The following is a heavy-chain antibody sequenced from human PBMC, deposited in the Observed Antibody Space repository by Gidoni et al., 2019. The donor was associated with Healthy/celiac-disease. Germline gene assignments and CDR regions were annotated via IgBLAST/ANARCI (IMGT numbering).Heavy chain of an antibody. CDR2: IYYSGST. J-gene: IGHJ3*02. D-gene: IGHD2-8*01. CDR1: VYGGDYY. V-gene: IGHV4-30-4*08. CDR3: ARRNGLSDAFDI. Sequence: VYGGDYYWSWIRQPPGKGLEWIGYIYYSGSTYYNPSLKSRVTISVDTSKNQFSLKLSSVTAADTAVYYCARRNGLSDAFDIWGQGTMVTVSS.